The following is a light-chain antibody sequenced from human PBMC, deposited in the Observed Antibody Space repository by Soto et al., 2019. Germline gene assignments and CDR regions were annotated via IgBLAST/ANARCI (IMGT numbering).Light chain of an antibody. J-gene: IGKJ4*01. V-gene: IGKV1-5*03. CDR2: KAS. Sequence: IQMTQSPSTLSAAVGDIVIITCRASQTISSWLAWYQQRPGKAPKLLIYKASSLESGVPSRFSGSGSGTEFTLTISSLQPDDFATYYCQHYNNYLLTFGGGTKVDIK. CDR1: QTISSW. CDR3: QHYNNYLLT.